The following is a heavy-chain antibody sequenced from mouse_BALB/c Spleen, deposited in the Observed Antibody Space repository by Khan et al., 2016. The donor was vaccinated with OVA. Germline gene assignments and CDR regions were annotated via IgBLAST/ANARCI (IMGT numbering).Heavy chain of an antibody. J-gene: IGHJ2*01. CDR1: GYSITTDYA. Sequence: VQLKESGPGLVKPSQSLSLTCTVTGYSITTDYAWNWIRQFPGSKLEWMGHISYSGNTKYNPSLKSRISITRDTSKNQFFLQLKSVTTEDTARXYGARIYGGDFDYWGQGTTLTVSS. CDR2: ISYSGNT. D-gene: IGHD1-1*01. CDR3: ARIYGGDFDY. V-gene: IGHV3-2*02.